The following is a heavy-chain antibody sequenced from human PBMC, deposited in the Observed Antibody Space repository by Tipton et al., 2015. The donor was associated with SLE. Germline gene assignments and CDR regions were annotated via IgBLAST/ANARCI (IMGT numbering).Heavy chain of an antibody. J-gene: IGHJ6*02. D-gene: IGHD2-2*01. CDR1: GGAFTSRTFY. CDR2: IYSYGST. Sequence: TLSLTCTVSGGAFTSRTFYWDWIRQPPGKGLEWIGSIYSYGSTYYNPSLKSRVTISVDRSKKQFSLTLTSVTATDTAMYYCARHLIVVLPVGNYYSGMDVWGQGTTVTVSS. V-gene: IGHV4-39*01. CDR3: ARHLIVVLPVGNYYSGMDV.